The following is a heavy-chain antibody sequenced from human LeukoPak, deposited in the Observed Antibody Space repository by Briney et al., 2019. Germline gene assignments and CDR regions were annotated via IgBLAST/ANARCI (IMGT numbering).Heavy chain of an antibody. CDR1: GYSISSGYY. Sequence: PSETLSLTCTVSGYSISSGYYWGWIRQPPGKGLEWIGSIYHSGSTYYNPSLKSRVTISVDTSKNQFSLKLSSVTAADTAVYYCASFEPMYWGQGTLVTVSS. CDR2: IYHSGST. V-gene: IGHV4-38-2*02. CDR3: ASFEPMY. D-gene: IGHD1-14*01. J-gene: IGHJ4*02.